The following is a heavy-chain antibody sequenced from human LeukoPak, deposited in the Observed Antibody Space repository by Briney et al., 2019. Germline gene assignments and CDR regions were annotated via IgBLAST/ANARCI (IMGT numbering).Heavy chain of an antibody. J-gene: IGHJ2*01. CDR2: IYYSGFT. Sequence: SETLSLTCTVSGGSISSFYRSWIRQPPGKGLEWIGYIYYSGFTNYNPSLKSRVTISVDTSKNQFSLNLGSVTAADTAVYSCAREGRDGYSWYFDLWGRGTQVTVSS. V-gene: IGHV4-59*01. CDR3: AREGRDGYSWYFDL. CDR1: GGSISSFY. D-gene: IGHD5-24*01.